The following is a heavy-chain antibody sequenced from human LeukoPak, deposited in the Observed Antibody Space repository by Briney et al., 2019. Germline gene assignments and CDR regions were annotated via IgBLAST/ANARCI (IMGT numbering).Heavy chain of an antibody. CDR1: GCTFTGYY. D-gene: IGHD6-13*01. V-gene: IGHV1-2*02. Sequence: ASVKVSCKASGCTFTGYYMHWVRQAPGQGLEWMGWINPNSGGTNYAQKFQGRVTMTRDTSISTAYMELSRLRSDDTAVYYCARDHLIAAAGNADYWGQGTLVTVSS. CDR2: INPNSGGT. CDR3: ARDHLIAAAGNADY. J-gene: IGHJ4*02.